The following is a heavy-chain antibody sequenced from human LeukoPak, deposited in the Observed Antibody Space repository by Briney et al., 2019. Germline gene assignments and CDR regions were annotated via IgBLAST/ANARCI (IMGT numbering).Heavy chain of an antibody. CDR3: ARHLYDYVWGSYRVFNY. CDR2: IYYSGST. D-gene: IGHD3-16*02. CDR1: GGSISSYY. J-gene: IGHJ4*02. V-gene: IGHV4-59*08. Sequence: SETLSLTCTVSGGSISSYYWSWIRQPPGKGLEWTGYIYYSGSTNYNPSLKSRVTISVDASKNQFSLKLSSVTAADTAVYYCARHLYDYVWGSYRVFNYWGQGTLFTVSS.